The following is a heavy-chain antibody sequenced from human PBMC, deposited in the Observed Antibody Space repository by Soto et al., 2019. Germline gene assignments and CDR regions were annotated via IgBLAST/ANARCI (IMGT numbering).Heavy chain of an antibody. V-gene: IGHV1-69*13. J-gene: IGHJ5*02. CDR3: ARSRYCSSTRCEIGWFDP. CDR2: IIPIFGTA. D-gene: IGHD2-2*01. Sequence: SVKVSCKASGCTFSSYAISWVRQAPGQGLEWMGGIIPIFGTANYAQKFQGRVTITADESTSTAYMELSSLRSEDTAVYYCARSRYCSSTRCEIGWFDPWGQGTRVTVYS. CDR1: GCTFSSYA.